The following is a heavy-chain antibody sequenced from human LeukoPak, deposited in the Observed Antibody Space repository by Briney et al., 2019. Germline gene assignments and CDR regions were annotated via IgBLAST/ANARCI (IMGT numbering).Heavy chain of an antibody. Sequence: GSLRLSCAASGFTFSNAWMSWIRQPPGKGLEWIGEINHSGSTNYNPSLKSRVTISVDTSKNQFSLKLSSVTAADTAVYYCARGALQLWGNYYYGMDVWGQGTTVTVSS. CDR2: INHSGST. V-gene: IGHV4-34*01. J-gene: IGHJ6*02. CDR3: ARGALQLWGNYYYGMDV. D-gene: IGHD5-18*01. CDR1: GFTFSNAW.